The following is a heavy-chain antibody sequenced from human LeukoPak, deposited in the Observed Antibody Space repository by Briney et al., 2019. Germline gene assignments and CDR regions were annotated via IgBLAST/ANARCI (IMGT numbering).Heavy chain of an antibody. Sequence: SETLSLTCTVSGGSISSYYWSWIRQPAGEGLEWIGRIYTSGSTNYNPSLKSRVTMSVDTSKNQFSLKVSSVTAADTAVYYCARYADDYGDYLAQYYFDYWGQGTLVTVSS. CDR2: IYTSGST. D-gene: IGHD4-17*01. CDR3: ARYADDYGDYLAQYYFDY. J-gene: IGHJ4*02. V-gene: IGHV4-4*07. CDR1: GGSISSYY.